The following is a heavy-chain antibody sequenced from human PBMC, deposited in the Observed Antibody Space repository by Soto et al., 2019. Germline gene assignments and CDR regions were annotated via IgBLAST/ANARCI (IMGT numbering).Heavy chain of an antibody. J-gene: IGHJ4*02. CDR2: INSDGSST. CDR1: GFTFSSYW. CDR3: ARVETCSSTSCYSVFDY. V-gene: IGHV3-74*03. Sequence: PGGSLRLSFAASGFTFSSYWMHWVRQAPGKGLVWVSRINSDGSSTTYADSVKGRFTISRDNAKNTLYLQMNSLRAEDTAVYYCARVETCSSTSCYSVFDYWGQGTLVTVSS. D-gene: IGHD2-2*01.